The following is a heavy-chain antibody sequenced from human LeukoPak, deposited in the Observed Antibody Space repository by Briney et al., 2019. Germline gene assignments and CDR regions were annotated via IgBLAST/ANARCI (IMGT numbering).Heavy chain of an antibody. CDR1: GFTFSSYA. Sequence: GGSLRLSCAASGFTFSSYAMHWVRQAPGKGLEWVTVISYDGSSKYYADSVKGRFTISRDNSKNTLYLQMNSLRAEDTAVYYCARDSNPEPYYYYGMDVWGQGTTVTVSS. V-gene: IGHV3-30*03. D-gene: IGHD4-11*01. J-gene: IGHJ6*02. CDR2: ISYDGSSK. CDR3: ARDSNPEPYYYYGMDV.